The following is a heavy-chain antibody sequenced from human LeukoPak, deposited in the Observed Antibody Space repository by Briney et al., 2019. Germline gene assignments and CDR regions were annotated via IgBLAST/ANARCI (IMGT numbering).Heavy chain of an antibody. D-gene: IGHD3-22*01. CDR1: GGSISSGGYY. CDR3: ARATYHSSGYLDY. V-gene: IGHV4-31*03. J-gene: IGHJ4*02. CDR2: IYYSGST. Sequence: PSETLSLTCTVSGGSISSGGYYWSWIRQHPGKGLEWIGYIYYSGSTYYNPSPKSRVTISVDTSKNQFSLKLSSVTAADTAVYYCARATYHSSGYLDYWGQGTLVTVSS.